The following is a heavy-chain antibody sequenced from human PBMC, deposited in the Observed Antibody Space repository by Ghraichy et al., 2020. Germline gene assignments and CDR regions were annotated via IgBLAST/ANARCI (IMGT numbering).Heavy chain of an antibody. CDR2: IDPKSGGT. D-gene: IGHD3/OR15-3a*01. V-gene: IGHV1-2*02. J-gene: IGHJ6*02. CDR3: ARSDHDFKFYYAMDV. CDR1: GYTFSDYF. Sequence: ASVKVSCRASGYTFSDYFIHWLREAPGQGFEWMGWIDPKSGGTQFAQKFQGRVTVTSDTSTRTAYMELSRLNSDDTAVYFCARSDHDFKFYYAMDVWGQGTTVTVSS.